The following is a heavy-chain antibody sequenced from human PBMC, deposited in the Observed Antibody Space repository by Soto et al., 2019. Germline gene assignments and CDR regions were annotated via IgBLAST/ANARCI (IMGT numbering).Heavy chain of an antibody. Sequence: SETLSLTCPVSVNSITTYYWSWIRQPAGKGLEWIGRIDTSGNTNYNPSLNSRVTMSVYTSKRQFSLKLTSVTAADTAVYYCARYSNNWFQTEGMDVWGQGTTVTVPS. CDR2: IDTSGNT. CDR3: ARYSNNWFQTEGMDV. D-gene: IGHD6-13*01. V-gene: IGHV4-4*07. J-gene: IGHJ6*02. CDR1: VNSITTYY.